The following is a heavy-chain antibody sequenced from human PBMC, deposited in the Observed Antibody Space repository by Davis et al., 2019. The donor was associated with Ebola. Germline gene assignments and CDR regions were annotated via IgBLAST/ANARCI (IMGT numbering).Heavy chain of an antibody. CDR2: VSGNGVDT. V-gene: IGHV3-23*01. D-gene: IGHD3-10*01. Sequence: GESLKISCAASGFTFSNFAMTWVRQAPGRGLEWVSSVSGNGVDTFYSESVVGRFTITRDNSKNTLDLQMTNLRVEDTAKYYCARTRFGESLGGHFHYGMGAWGQGTTVTVSS. CDR1: GFTFSNFA. J-gene: IGHJ6*02. CDR3: ARTRFGESLGGHFHYGMGA.